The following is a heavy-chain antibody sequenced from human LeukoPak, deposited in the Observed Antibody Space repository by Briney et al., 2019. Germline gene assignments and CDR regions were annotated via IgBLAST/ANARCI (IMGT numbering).Heavy chain of an antibody. V-gene: IGHV4-30-2*01. CDR3: ARHRGSIAARPNLIDY. CDR2: IYHSGST. D-gene: IGHD6-6*01. Sequence: SETLSLTFTVSGGSISSGGYYWSWIRQPPGKGLEWIGYIYHSGSTYYNPSLKSRVTISVDRSKNQFSLKLSSVTAADTAVYYCARHRGSIAARPNLIDYWGQGTLVTVSS. J-gene: IGHJ4*02. CDR1: GGSISSGGYY.